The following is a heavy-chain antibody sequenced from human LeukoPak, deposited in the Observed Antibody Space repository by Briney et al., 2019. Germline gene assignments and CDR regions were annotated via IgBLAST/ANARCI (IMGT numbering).Heavy chain of an antibody. D-gene: IGHD2-2*01. CDR2: ISGSGGST. CDR1: GSTFSSYA. Sequence: PGGSLRLSCAASGSTFSSYAMSWVRQAPGKGLEWVSAISGSGGSTYYADSVKGRFTISRDNSKNTLYLQMNSLRAEDTAVYYCAKVAQCSSTSCYRPSGMYFQHWGQGTLVTVSS. CDR3: AKVAQCSSTSCYRPSGMYFQH. J-gene: IGHJ1*01. V-gene: IGHV3-23*01.